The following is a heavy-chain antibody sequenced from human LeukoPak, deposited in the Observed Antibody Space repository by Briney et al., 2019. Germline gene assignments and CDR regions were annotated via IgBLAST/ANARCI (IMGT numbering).Heavy chain of an antibody. Sequence: PSGTLSLTCAVSGGSISSSNWWSWVRQPPGKGLEWIGEIYHSGSTNYNPSLKSRVTISVDTSKNQFSLKLSSVTAADTAVYYCARHRRSSGWYGGDNWFDPWGQGTLVTVSS. J-gene: IGHJ5*02. CDR2: IYHSGST. V-gene: IGHV4-4*02. CDR3: ARHRRSSGWYGGDNWFDP. CDR1: GGSISSSNW. D-gene: IGHD6-19*01.